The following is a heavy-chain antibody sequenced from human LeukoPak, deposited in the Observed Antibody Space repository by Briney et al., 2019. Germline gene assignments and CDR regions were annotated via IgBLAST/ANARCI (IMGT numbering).Heavy chain of an antibody. J-gene: IGHJ4*02. CDR2: IYYSGST. D-gene: IGHD4-17*01. CDR3: ARDRGATVTSSTYYFDY. V-gene: IGHV4-30-4*01. Sequence: SETLSLTCTVSGGSISSGDYYWSWIRQPPGKGLEWIGYIYYSGSTYYNPSPKSRVTISVDTSKNQFSLKLSSVTAADTAVYYCARDRGATVTSSTYYFDYWGQGTLVTVSS. CDR1: GGSISSGDYY.